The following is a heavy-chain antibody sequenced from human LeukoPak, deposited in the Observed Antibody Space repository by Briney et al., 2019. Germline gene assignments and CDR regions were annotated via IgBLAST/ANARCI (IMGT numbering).Heavy chain of an antibody. J-gene: IGHJ3*02. CDR1: GYTFTGYY. CDR2: INPNSGGT. D-gene: IGHD3-16*01. Sequence: ASVKVSFKASGYTFTGYYMHWVRQAPGQGLEWMGWINPNSGGTNYAQKFQGRVTMTRDTSISTAYMELSRLRSDDTAVYYCARDTGDRDAFDIWGQGTMVTVSS. CDR3: ARDTGDRDAFDI. V-gene: IGHV1-2*02.